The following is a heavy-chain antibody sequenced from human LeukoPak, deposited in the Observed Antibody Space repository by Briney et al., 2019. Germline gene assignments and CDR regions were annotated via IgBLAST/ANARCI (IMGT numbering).Heavy chain of an antibody. Sequence: GGSLRLSCAASGITFSSYSMNWVRQAPGKGLEWVSYISSSSSTIYYADSVKGRFTISRDNAKNSLYLQMNSLRAEDTAVYYCASPPQGSTWFYFHHWGQGTPVTVSS. V-gene: IGHV3-48*04. D-gene: IGHD6-13*01. J-gene: IGHJ1*01. CDR2: ISSSSSTI. CDR3: ASPPQGSTWFYFHH. CDR1: GITFSSYS.